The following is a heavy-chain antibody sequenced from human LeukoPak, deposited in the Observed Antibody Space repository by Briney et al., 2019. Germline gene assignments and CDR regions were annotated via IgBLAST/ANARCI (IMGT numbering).Heavy chain of an antibody. CDR3: AANWNCDY. J-gene: IGHJ4*02. V-gene: IGHV3-11*01. Sequence: GGSLRLSCAASGFTFSGYYMSWIRQAPGKGLECVSYIRGSGSDIYYADSVKGRFTISRDNSKNTLYLQMNSLRVEDTAVYYCAANWNCDYWGQGTLVTVSS. D-gene: IGHD1-20*01. CDR2: IRGSGSDI. CDR1: GFTFSGYY.